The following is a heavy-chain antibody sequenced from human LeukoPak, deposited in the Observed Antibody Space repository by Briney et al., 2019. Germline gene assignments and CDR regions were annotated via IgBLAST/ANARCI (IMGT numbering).Heavy chain of an antibody. V-gene: IGHV1-18*01. CDR1: GYTFTSYG. J-gene: IGHJ5*02. CDR3: ARDYPNYYDSSGYRGDWFDP. CDR2: ISAYNGNT. D-gene: IGHD3-22*01. Sequence: WASVKVSCKASGYTFTSYGISWVRQAPGQGLEWMGWISAYNGNTNYAQKLQGRVTMTTDTSTSTAYMELRSLRSDDTAVYYCARDYPNYYDSSGYRGDWFDPWGQGTLVTASS.